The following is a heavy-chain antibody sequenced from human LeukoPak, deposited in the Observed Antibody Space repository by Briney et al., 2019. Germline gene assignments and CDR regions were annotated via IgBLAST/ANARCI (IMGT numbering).Heavy chain of an antibody. CDR1: GLTFSGSA. V-gene: IGHV3-7*01. CDR3: ARDRVIVNPYYYYYYVDV. CDR2: IKQDGSEK. Sequence: GGSLRLSCEASGLTFSGSAMNWVRQAPGKGLEWVANIKQDGSEKYYVDSVKGRFTISRDNAKNSLYLQMNSLRAEDTAVYYCARDRVIVNPYYYYYYVDVWGKGTTVTVSS. D-gene: IGHD2-21*01. J-gene: IGHJ6*03.